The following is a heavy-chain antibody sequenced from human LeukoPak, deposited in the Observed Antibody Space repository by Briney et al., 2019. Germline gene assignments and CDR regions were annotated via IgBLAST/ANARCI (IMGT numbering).Heavy chain of an antibody. Sequence: SETLSLTCIVSGGAISSGSYYWGWIRQPPGKGLEWIGSMYYTGSTYNSPSLKSRVTISVDTSKNQFSLKLTSVTAADTAVYYCAVGVATNYYYYYMDVWGKGTTVTISS. V-gene: IGHV4-39*07. CDR1: GGAISSGSYY. CDR2: MYYTGST. CDR3: AVGVATNYYYYYMDV. J-gene: IGHJ6*03. D-gene: IGHD5-12*01.